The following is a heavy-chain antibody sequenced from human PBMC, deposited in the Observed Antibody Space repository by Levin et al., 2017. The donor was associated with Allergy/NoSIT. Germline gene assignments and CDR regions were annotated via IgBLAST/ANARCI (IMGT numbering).Heavy chain of an antibody. D-gene: IGHD1-1*01. Sequence: GGSLRLSCQGSGYSFTSYWIGWVRQMPGKGLEWMGIIYPGDSDTRYSPSFQGQVTISADKSISTASLQWSSLKASDTAIYYCARRGTRDYYYYMDVWGKGTTVTVSS. CDR3: ARRGTRDYYYYMDV. J-gene: IGHJ6*03. CDR2: IYPGDSDT. CDR1: GYSFTSYW. V-gene: IGHV5-51*01.